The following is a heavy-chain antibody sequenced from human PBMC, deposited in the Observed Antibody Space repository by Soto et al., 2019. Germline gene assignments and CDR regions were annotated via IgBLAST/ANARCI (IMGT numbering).Heavy chain of an antibody. V-gene: IGHV3-30*18. J-gene: IGHJ3*02. D-gene: IGHD1-26*01. CDR2: ISHDGSYK. Sequence: GGSLRLSCAASGFSFTTYVMHWVRQAPGKGLEWVAVISHDGSYKYCGDAVKGRFTISRDTSKNAVYLEMNSLRPEDTAVYYCAKGLLAIVGATLPRDAFNIWGQGTMVTVSS. CDR1: GFSFTTYV. CDR3: AKGLLAIVGATLPRDAFNI.